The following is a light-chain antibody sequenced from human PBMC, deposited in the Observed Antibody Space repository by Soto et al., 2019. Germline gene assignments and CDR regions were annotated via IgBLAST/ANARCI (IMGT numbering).Light chain of an antibody. CDR3: CSYEGNYIYL. J-gene: IGLJ1*01. V-gene: IGLV2-11*01. Sequence: QSALTQPRSVSDSPGQSVTISCTGTSSDVGGYDYVSWYQQHPGKAPKLMISDVSKRPSGVPDRFSGSKSGNTASLTISGLQAEDEDDYYCCSYEGNYIYLFGTGTKVTVL. CDR1: SSDVGGYDY. CDR2: DVS.